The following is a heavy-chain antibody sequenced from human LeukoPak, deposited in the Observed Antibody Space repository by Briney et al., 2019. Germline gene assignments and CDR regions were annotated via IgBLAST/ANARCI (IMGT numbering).Heavy chain of an antibody. J-gene: IGHJ3*02. CDR2: IYHSGST. CDR1: GGSISSGGYY. CDR3: ARVSSSGIAAAGRAFDI. Sequence: PSQTLSLTCTVSGGSISSGGYYWSWIRQPPGKGLEWIGYIYHSGSTYYNPSLKSRVTISVDRSKNQFSLKLSSVTAADTAVYYCARVSSSGIAAAGRAFDIWGQGTMVTVSS. D-gene: IGHD6-13*01. V-gene: IGHV4-30-2*01.